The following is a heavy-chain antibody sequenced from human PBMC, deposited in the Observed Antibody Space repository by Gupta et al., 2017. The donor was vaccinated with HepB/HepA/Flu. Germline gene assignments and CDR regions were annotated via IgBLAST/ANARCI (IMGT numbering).Heavy chain of an antibody. CDR2: IYYSGRT. D-gene: IGHD5-24*01. J-gene: IGHJ4*02. CDR1: GGSISSSSYY. CDR3: AKQWDRRLQSTAY. Sequence: QLQLQESGPGLVKPSETLSLTCTVSGGSISSSSYYWGWIRQPPGKGLEWIGSIYYSGRTYDNPALKSRVTISVDTAKKQFSLKLGSVTAADTAVYYFAKQWDRRLQSTAYGGQGTMVTVSS. V-gene: IGHV4-39*01.